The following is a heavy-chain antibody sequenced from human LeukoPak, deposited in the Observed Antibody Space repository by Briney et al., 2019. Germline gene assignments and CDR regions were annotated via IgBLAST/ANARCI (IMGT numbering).Heavy chain of an antibody. Sequence: ASVKVSCKASGYTFTGYYMHWVRQAPGQGLEWMGWINTNSGGTNYAQKFQGRVTMTSDTSISTAYMELSWLRSDDTAVYYCARGFSSWYLSPYYFEYWGQGTLVTVSS. CDR3: ARGFSSWYLSPYYFEY. V-gene: IGHV1-2*02. J-gene: IGHJ4*02. CDR2: INTNSGGT. CDR1: GYTFTGYY. D-gene: IGHD6-13*01.